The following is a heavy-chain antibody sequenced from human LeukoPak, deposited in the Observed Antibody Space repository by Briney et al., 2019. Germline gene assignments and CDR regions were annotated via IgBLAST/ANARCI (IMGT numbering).Heavy chain of an antibody. CDR2: INPNSGGT. Sequence: ASVTVSCKASGYTFTGYYMHWVPQAPGQGLEWMGWINPNSGGTNYAQKFQGRVTMTRDTSISTAYMELSRLRSDDTAVYYCARVRGYSYGYDPAYYFDYWGQGTLVTVSS. V-gene: IGHV1-2*02. CDR1: GYTFTGYY. J-gene: IGHJ4*02. CDR3: ARVRGYSYGYDPAYYFDY. D-gene: IGHD5-18*01.